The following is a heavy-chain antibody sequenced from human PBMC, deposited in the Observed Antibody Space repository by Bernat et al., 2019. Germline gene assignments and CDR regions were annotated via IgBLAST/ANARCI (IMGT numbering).Heavy chain of an antibody. D-gene: IGHD4-17*01. Sequence: QVQLQELGPGLVKPSQTLSLICTVSGGSISTGDYYWSWIRQHPGKGLEWIGYIYYSGNTYYNPSLKSRVTISVDTSKNQFSLKLSSVTAADTAVYFCARVEGAYVDFDIWGQGTMVTVSS. J-gene: IGHJ3*02. V-gene: IGHV4-31*03. CDR3: ARVEGAYVDFDI. CDR2: IYYSGNT. CDR1: GGSISTGDYY.